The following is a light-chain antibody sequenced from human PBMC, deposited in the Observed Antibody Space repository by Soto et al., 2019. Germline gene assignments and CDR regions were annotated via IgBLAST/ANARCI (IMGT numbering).Light chain of an antibody. V-gene: IGLV2-14*03. Sequence: QSALTQPASVSGSPGQSITISCTGTSSDIGAYNFVSWYQQHPGKAPKLMLYDVNIRPSGVSNRFSGSKSGNTASLTISGLQAEEEADYYCTSWTTSTNMIFGGGTKVTVL. CDR2: DVN. J-gene: IGLJ2*01. CDR1: SSDIGAYNF. CDR3: TSWTTSTNMI.